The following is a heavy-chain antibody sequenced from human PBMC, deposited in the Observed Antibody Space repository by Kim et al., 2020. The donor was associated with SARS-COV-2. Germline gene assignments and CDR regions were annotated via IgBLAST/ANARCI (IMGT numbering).Heavy chain of an antibody. J-gene: IGHJ6*02. Sequence: GGSLRLSCAASGFTFSSYSMNWVRQAPGKGLEWVSSISSSSSYIYYADSVKGRFTISRDNAKNSLYLQMNSLRAEDTAVYYCARERRRFGELPHYGMDVWGQGTTVTVSS. CDR1: GFTFSSYS. CDR2: ISSSSSYI. D-gene: IGHD3-10*01. CDR3: ARERRRFGELPHYGMDV. V-gene: IGHV3-21*01.